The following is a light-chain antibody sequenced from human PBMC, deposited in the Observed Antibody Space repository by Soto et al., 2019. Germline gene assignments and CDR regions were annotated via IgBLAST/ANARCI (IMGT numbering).Light chain of an antibody. CDR1: SSDIGASNS. V-gene: IGLV2-8*01. CDR3: GSKAGSNKHVV. J-gene: IGLJ2*01. Sequence: QSVLTQPPSASGSPGQSVTISCAGSSSDIGASNSVSWYQQHPGKAPNLLISEVSKRPSGVPDRFSGSKSGNTDSLTVSGLQADDEADYYCGSKAGSNKHVVFGGGTKLTVL. CDR2: EVS.